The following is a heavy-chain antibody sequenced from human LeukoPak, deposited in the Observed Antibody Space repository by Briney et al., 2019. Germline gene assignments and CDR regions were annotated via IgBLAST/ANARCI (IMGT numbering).Heavy chain of an antibody. J-gene: IGHJ4*02. D-gene: IGHD3-22*01. CDR3: AKVLGYYDSSGYSQEGGFDY. CDR2: ISGDGGST. Sequence: GGSLILSCAAAGFTFDDYAMHWVRQAPGKGLEWVSLISGDGGSTYYADSVKGRFTISRDNSKNSLYLQMNSLRTEDTALYYCAKVLGYYDSSGYSQEGGFDYWGQGTLVTVSS. CDR1: GFTFDDYA. V-gene: IGHV3-43*02.